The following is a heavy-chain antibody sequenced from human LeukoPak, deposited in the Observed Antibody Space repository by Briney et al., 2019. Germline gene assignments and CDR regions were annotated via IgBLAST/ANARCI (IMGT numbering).Heavy chain of an antibody. CDR1: GGSISSSSYY. Sequence: KPSETLSLTCAVSGGSISSSSYYWGWIRQPPGKGLEWIGRIYTSGSTNYNPSLKSRVTMSVDTSKNQFSLKLSSVTAADTAVYYCARDYTGIPALEGGFGVVTYNWFDPWGQGTLVTVSS. J-gene: IGHJ5*02. V-gene: IGHV4-39*07. D-gene: IGHD3-3*01. CDR2: IYTSGST. CDR3: ARDYTGIPALEGGFGVVTYNWFDP.